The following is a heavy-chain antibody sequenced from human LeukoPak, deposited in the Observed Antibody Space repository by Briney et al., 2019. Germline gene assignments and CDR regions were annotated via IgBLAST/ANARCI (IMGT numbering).Heavy chain of an antibody. D-gene: IGHD1-26*01. CDR3: ARRRPSSGTYESAPDY. CDR2: ISASGGST. V-gene: IGHV3-23*01. CDR1: GFTFSSYA. J-gene: IGHJ4*02. Sequence: GGSLRLSCAASGFTFSSYAMSWVRQAPGKGLEWVSAISASGGSTYYADSVKGRFTISRDKSKNTLYLQMSSLRAEDTAVYYCARRRPSSGTYESAPDYWGQGTLVTVSS.